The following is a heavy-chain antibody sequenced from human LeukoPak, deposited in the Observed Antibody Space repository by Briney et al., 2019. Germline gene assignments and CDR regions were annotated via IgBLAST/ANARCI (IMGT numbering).Heavy chain of an antibody. Sequence: GGSLRLSCAASGFTFSSYSMNWVRQAPGKGLEWVSSISSSSSYIYYADSVKGRFTISRDNSKNTLYLQMNSLRAEDTAVYYCAKVDGITIFEVFDYWGQGTLVTVSS. CDR1: GFTFSSYS. CDR2: ISSSSSYI. CDR3: AKVDGITIFEVFDY. D-gene: IGHD3-3*01. V-gene: IGHV3-21*04. J-gene: IGHJ4*02.